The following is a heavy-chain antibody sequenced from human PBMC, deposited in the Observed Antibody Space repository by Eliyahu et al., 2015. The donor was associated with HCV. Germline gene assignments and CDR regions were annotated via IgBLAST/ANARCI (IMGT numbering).Heavy chain of an antibody. V-gene: IGHV4-59*01. Sequence: QVQLQESGPGLVKASETLSLTCTVSGASITTDYWSWIRQPPGKGLEWIGSMRHSGYRNYKSSLKSRVTISVDTSKNQFSLKVNSATAADTAVYYCARWVNPRGGLFFDHWGQGAPVTVSS. J-gene: IGHJ4*02. CDR3: ARWVNPRGGLFFDH. CDR2: MRHSGYR. CDR1: GASITTDY. D-gene: IGHD3-16*01.